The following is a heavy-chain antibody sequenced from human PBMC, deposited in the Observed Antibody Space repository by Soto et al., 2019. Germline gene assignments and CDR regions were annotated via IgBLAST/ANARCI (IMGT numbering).Heavy chain of an antibody. Sequence: GGSLRLSCAASGFTFSSYGMHWVRQAPGKGLEWVAVIWYDGSNKYYAASVKGRFTISRDNSKNTLYLQMNSLRAEDTAVYYCARGPMTYYDFWSGPHDAFDIWGQGTMVTVSS. D-gene: IGHD3-3*01. J-gene: IGHJ3*02. CDR2: IWYDGSNK. CDR3: ARGPMTYYDFWSGPHDAFDI. V-gene: IGHV3-33*01. CDR1: GFTFSSYG.